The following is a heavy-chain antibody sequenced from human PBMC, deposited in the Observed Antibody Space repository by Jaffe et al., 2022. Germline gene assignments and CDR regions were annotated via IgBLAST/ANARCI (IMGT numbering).Heavy chain of an antibody. CDR2: IKYDGSIA. J-gene: IGHJ4*02. V-gene: IGHV3-74*01. CDR3: ARDIHSTASDY. CDR1: GFTFSLFW. Sequence: EVQLVESGGGLAQPGGSLRLSCAASGFTFSLFWMHWVRQAPGKGLVLVSRIKYDGSIAAYADSVKGRFTVSRDNAKNTLYLQMNSLRADDTGIYYCARDIHSTASDYWGQGTLVTVSS. D-gene: IGHD2-2*02.